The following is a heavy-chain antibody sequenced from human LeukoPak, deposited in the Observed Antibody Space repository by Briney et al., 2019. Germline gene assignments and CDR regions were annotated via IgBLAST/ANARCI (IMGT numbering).Heavy chain of an antibody. CDR2: IIPIFGTA. J-gene: IGHJ3*02. D-gene: IGHD2-21*02. CDR3: ARDPWVYCGGDCYSDAFDI. V-gene: IGHV1-69*13. CDR1: GGTFSSYA. Sequence: GASVKVSCKASGGTFSSYAISWVRQAPGQGLEWMGGIIPIFGTANYAQKFQGRVTITADESTSTAYMELSSLRSEDTAVCYCARDPWVYCGGDCYSDAFDIWGQGTMVTVSS.